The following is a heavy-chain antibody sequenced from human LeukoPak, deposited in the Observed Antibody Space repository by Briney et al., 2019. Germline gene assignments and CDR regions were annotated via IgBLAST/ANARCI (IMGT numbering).Heavy chain of an antibody. V-gene: IGHV1-69*05. J-gene: IGHJ4*02. Sequence: SVKVSCKASGGTFSSYAISWVRQAPGQGLEWMGGIIPIFGTANYAQKFQGRVTITRDTSASTAYMELSSLRSEDTAVYYCARVGSSWSGFDYWGQGTLVTVSS. CDR3: ARVGSSWSGFDY. D-gene: IGHD6-13*01. CDR1: GGTFSSYA. CDR2: IIPIFGTA.